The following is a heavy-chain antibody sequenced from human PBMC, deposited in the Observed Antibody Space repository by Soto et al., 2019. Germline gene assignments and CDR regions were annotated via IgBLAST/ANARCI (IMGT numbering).Heavy chain of an antibody. J-gene: IGHJ4*02. V-gene: IGHV3-30-3*01. Sequence: QVHLMESGGGVVQPGRSLRLSCEASGFTFSNYAMHWVRQAPGKGLEWVAVISYDGTNKYYTDFVKCRFTISSVDSNSTLYLQMTSLRAEDTGVYYCARAPDFGVVISFFAYWGQGTLVTVSS. CDR2: ISYDGTNK. CDR1: GFTFSNYA. D-gene: IGHD3-3*01. CDR3: ARAPDFGVVISFFAY.